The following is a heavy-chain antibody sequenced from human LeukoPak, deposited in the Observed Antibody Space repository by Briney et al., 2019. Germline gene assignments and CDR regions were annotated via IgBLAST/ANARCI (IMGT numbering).Heavy chain of an antibody. CDR3: ARVQQYDKFDY. CDR2: IISSSSYI. CDR1: GFSFSSFT. Sequence: GGSLRLSCAASGFSFSSFTMNWVRQAPGKGLEWVSSIISSSSYIYYAESVKGRFTISRDNAKNSLYLQMNSLRVEDTAFYYCARVQQYDKFDYWGQGTLVTVSS. D-gene: IGHD3-22*01. V-gene: IGHV3-21*04. J-gene: IGHJ4*02.